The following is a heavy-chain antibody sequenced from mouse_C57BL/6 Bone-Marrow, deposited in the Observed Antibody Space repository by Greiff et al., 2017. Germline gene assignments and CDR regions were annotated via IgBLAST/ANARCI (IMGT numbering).Heavy chain of an antibody. V-gene: IGHV1-55*01. D-gene: IGHD2-5*01. J-gene: IGHJ1*03. CDR3: SRPYYSNYWYVDV. CDR2: IYPGSGST. CDR1: GYTFTSYW. Sequence: VKLQQPGAELVKPGASVKMSCKASGYTFTSYWITWVKQRPGQGLEWIGDIYPGSGSTNYNEKFKSKATLTVDTSSSTAYMQLSRLTSEDSAVYYCSRPYYSNYWYVDVWGTGTTVTVSS.